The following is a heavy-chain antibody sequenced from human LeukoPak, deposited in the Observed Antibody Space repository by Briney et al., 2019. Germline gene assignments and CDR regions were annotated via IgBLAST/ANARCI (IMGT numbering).Heavy chain of an antibody. CDR3: AREGPTVTTPMDV. CDR2: IRTDGSEV. Sequence: SGGSLRLSCAASGFTFSSYWMQWVRQPPGKGRVWVSRIRTDGSEVSYADSVQGRFTISRDNAKNTVYLQMNSLRDDDTAVYYCAREGPTVTTPMDVWGKGTTVTVSS. J-gene: IGHJ6*04. V-gene: IGHV3-74*01. D-gene: IGHD4-17*01. CDR1: GFTFSSYW.